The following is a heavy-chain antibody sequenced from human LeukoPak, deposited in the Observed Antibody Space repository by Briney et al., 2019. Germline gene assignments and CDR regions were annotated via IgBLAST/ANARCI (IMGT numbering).Heavy chain of an antibody. J-gene: IGHJ6*03. CDR3: ARGPWGPPTKYYYGSGSYPDYYYYYMDV. CDR2: VNHSGST. CDR1: GGSFSGYY. Sequence: PSETLSLTCAVYGGSFSGYYWSWIRQPPGKGLEWIGEVNHSGSTNCNPSLKSRVTISVDTSKNQFSLKLSSVTAADTAVYYCARGPWGPPTKYYYGSGSYPDYYYYYMDVWGKGTTVTISS. D-gene: IGHD3-10*01. V-gene: IGHV4-34*01.